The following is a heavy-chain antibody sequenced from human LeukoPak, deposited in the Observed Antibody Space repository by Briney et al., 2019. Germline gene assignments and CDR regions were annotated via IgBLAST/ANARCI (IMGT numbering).Heavy chain of an antibody. CDR3: ARMGGWNSVRYFDWLLSDHPLDGFDP. CDR2: MNPSGGST. CDR1: GYTFTRYY. V-gene: IGHV1-46*01. D-gene: IGHD3-9*01. Sequence: GASVKVSCKASGYTFTRYYMHWVRQAPGQGLEWMGIMNPSGGSTSYAQKFQGRVTMTRDTSTSTVYMELSSLRSEDTAVYYCARMGGWNSVRYFDWLLSDHPLDGFDPWGQGTLVTVSS. J-gene: IGHJ5*02.